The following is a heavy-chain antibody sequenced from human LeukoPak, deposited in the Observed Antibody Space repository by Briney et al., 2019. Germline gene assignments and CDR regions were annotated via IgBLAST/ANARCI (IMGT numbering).Heavy chain of an antibody. D-gene: IGHD1-1*01. J-gene: IGHJ4*02. V-gene: IGHV3-21*01. CDR2: ISSSSSYI. CDR1: GFTVSSYS. CDR3: ARDRTGTTPLFDY. Sequence: PGGSLRLSCAASGFTVSSYSMNWVRQAPGKGLEWVSSISSSSSYIYYADSVKGRFTISRDNAKNSLYLQMNSLRAEDTAVYYCARDRTGTTPLFDYWGQGTLVTVSS.